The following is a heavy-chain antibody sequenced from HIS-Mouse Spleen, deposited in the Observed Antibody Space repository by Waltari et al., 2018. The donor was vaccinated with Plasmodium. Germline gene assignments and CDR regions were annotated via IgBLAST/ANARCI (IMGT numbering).Heavy chain of an antibody. D-gene: IGHD7-27*01. CDR2: IYTSGST. Sequence: QVQLQESGPGLVKPSETLSLTCTVSGGSISSHYWTWIRQPAGKGLEWIGRIYTSGSTNYNPSLEGQVTMSVDTSKNQFSLKLSSVTAADTAVYYCARDWGQLGIDYWGQGTLVTVSS. J-gene: IGHJ4*02. CDR1: GGSISSHY. CDR3: ARDWGQLGIDY. V-gene: IGHV4-4*07.